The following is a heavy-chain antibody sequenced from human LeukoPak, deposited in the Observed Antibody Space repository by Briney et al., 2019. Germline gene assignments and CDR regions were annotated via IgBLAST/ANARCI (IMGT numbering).Heavy chain of an antibody. D-gene: IGHD5-18*01. CDR1: GFTFEDYA. Sequence: PGRSLRLSCAASGFTFEDYAMHWVRQAPGKGLEWVSGISWNSGRIAYADSVKGRFTISRDNAKNSLYLQMNSLRAEDTALYYSAKDFGYSCGYGFDYWGQGTLVTVSS. CDR3: AKDFGYSCGYGFDY. V-gene: IGHV3-9*01. J-gene: IGHJ4*02. CDR2: ISWNSGRI.